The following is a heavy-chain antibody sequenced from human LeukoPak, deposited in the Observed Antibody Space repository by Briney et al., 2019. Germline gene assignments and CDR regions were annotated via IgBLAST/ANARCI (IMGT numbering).Heavy chain of an antibody. D-gene: IGHD3-9*01. CDR2: IKQDGSEK. Sequence: GESLRLSCAASGFTFSSYWMSWVRQAPGKGLEWVANIKQDGSEKYYVDSVKGRFTISRDNAKNSLYLQMNSLRAEDTAVYYCAKGLRYFDWLLMPASFDYWGQGTLVTVSS. CDR3: AKGLRYFDWLLMPASFDY. CDR1: GFTFSSYW. J-gene: IGHJ4*02. V-gene: IGHV3-7*03.